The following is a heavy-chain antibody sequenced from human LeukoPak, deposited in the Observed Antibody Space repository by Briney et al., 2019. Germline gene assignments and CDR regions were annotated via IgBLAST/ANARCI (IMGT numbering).Heavy chain of an antibody. CDR2: ISSSGSTI. CDR1: GFTFSDYY. D-gene: IGHD6-13*01. CDR3: ARDNAVPAAGQDY. J-gene: IGHJ4*02. Sequence: PGGSLRLSCAASGFTFSDYYMSWIRQAPGKGLEWVSYISSSGSTIYYADSVKGRFTISRDNAKNSLYLQMHSLRVEDTALYYCARDNAVPAAGQDYWGQGTLVTVSS. V-gene: IGHV3-11*04.